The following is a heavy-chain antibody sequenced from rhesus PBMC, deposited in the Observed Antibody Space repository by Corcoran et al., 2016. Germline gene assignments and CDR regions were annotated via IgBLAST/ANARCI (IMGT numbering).Heavy chain of an antibody. CDR1: GGSFSGYY. J-gene: IGHJ5-2*02. Sequence: QVQLQESGPGLVKPSETLSLTCAVSGGSFSGYYWGWIRQPPGKGLEWIGYISGSSGNNDYNPSLKSRVTLSVDTSKNQLSLKLSSVTAADTAVYYCASPGTTPSSLDVWGRGVLVTVSS. V-gene: IGHV4-165*01. CDR2: ISGSSGNN. D-gene: IGHD1-20*01. CDR3: ASPGTTPSSLDV.